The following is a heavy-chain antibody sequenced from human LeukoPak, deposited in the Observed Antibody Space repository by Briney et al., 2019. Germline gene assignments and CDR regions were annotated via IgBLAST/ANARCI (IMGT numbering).Heavy chain of an antibody. CDR1: GFTFSSYA. D-gene: IGHD1-26*01. CDR3: ARDTSAKPRGFFDY. Sequence: PGGSLRLSCAASGFTFSSYAMSWVRQAPGKGLEWVSYIGGSGGPIYYADSVKGRFTISRDNAKNSLYLQMNSLRAEDTAVYYCARDTSAKPRGFFDYWGQGTLVTVSS. CDR2: IGGSGGPI. V-gene: IGHV3-48*03. J-gene: IGHJ4*02.